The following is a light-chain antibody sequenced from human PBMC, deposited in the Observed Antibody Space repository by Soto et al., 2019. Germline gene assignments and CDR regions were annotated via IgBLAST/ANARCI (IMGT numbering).Light chain of an antibody. CDR1: QSVSSSY. V-gene: IGKV3-20*01. CDR2: GAS. Sequence: NVLTQSPGTLSLSPGERATLSCRASQSVSSSYLAWYQQKPGQAPRLLIYGASSRATGIPDRFSGSGSGTDFTLTISRLAPEDFAVYYCQQYGSSPRTFGQGTKVDIK. CDR3: QQYGSSPRT. J-gene: IGKJ1*01.